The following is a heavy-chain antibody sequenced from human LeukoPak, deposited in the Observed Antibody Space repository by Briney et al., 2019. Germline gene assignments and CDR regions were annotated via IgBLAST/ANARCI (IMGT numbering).Heavy chain of an antibody. D-gene: IGHD6-19*01. CDR1: GYTFTGHY. V-gene: IGHV1-2*02. CDR3: ARDRGYSSGPDPNWFDP. Sequence: ASVKVSCKASGYTFTGHYMHWVRQAPGQGLEWMGWINPNSGGTNYAQKFQGRVTMTRDTSISTAYMELSRLRSDDTAVYYCARDRGYSSGPDPNWFDPWGQGTLVTVSS. J-gene: IGHJ5*02. CDR2: INPNSGGT.